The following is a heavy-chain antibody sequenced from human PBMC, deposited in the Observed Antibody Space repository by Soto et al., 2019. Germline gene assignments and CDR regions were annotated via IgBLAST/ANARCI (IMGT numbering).Heavy chain of an antibody. CDR1: GFTFRSYA. D-gene: IGHD3-10*01. CDR3: AKLGRMVRGEEELPRMYDY. J-gene: IGHJ4*02. CDR2: ISDSGGST. Sequence: EVQLLESGGGLVQPGGSLRLSCAASGFTFRSYAMRWVSQAPGKGLEWVSDISDSGGSTYYADSVKGRFTISRDNSKNTLYLQMNSLRAEDTAVYYCAKLGRMVRGEEELPRMYDYWCKGTLVTVSS. V-gene: IGHV3-23*01.